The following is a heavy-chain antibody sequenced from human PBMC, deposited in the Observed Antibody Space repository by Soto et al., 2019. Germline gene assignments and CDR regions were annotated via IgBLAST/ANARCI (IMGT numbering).Heavy chain of an antibody. Sequence: GGSLRLSCAASGFTFISYAMIWVRQAPGKGLEWVSAISASGGSTYYADSVKGRFTISRDNSKNTLYLQMNSLRAEDTAVYYCARDLIGYRNYHVGYWGQGTLVTVSS. D-gene: IGHD4-4*01. V-gene: IGHV3-23*01. CDR1: GFTFISYA. CDR2: ISASGGST. J-gene: IGHJ4*02. CDR3: ARDLIGYRNYHVGY.